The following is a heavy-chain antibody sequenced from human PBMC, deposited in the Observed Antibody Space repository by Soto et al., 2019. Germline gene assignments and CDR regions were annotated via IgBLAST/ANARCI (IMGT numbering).Heavy chain of an antibody. D-gene: IGHD4-17*01. CDR2: IRSKANSYAT. Sequence: PGGSLRLSCAASGFTFSGSAMHWVRQASGKGLEWVGRIRSKANSYATAYAASVKGRFTISRDDSKNTAYLQMNSLKTEDTAVYYCTNVDDYGDSGVWGQGTTVTVSS. V-gene: IGHV3-73*01. CDR3: TNVDDYGDSGV. CDR1: GFTFSGSA. J-gene: IGHJ6*02.